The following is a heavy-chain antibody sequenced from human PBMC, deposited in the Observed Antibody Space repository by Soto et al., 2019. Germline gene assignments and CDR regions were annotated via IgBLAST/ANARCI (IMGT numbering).Heavy chain of an antibody. CDR3: ARDPLPSDSSAP. CDR2: DSATGGS. D-gene: IGHD3-22*01. V-gene: IGHV4-4*07. Sequence: QVQLQESGPGLVKPSETLSLICSVSGASVRSNYWSWIRKSAGKGLEWIGRDSATGGSTYNPSLRGRATMSVDTSKNQFSLRLTSITAADTATYFCARDPLPSDSSAPWGRGTLVSVSS. J-gene: IGHJ5*02. CDR1: GASVRSNY.